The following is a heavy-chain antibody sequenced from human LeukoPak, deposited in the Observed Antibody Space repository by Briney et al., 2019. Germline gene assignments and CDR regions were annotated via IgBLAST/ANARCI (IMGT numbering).Heavy chain of an antibody. J-gene: IGHJ5*02. Sequence: SQTLSLTCAISGDSVSSNSAAWNWIRQSPSRGLEWLGRTYYRSKWYNDYAVSVKSRITIKPDTSKNQFSLQLNSVTPEDTAVYYCARNVRLGSGELKNWFDPWGQGTLVTVSS. CDR1: GDSVSSNSAA. CDR2: TYYRSKWYN. D-gene: IGHD3-16*01. V-gene: IGHV6-1*01. CDR3: ARNVRLGSGELKNWFDP.